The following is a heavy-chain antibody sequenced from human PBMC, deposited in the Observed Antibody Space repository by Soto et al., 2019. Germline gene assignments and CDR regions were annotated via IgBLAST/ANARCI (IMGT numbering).Heavy chain of an antibody. CDR1: GGSISSGGYY. Sequence: SETLSLTCTVSGGSISSGGYYCSWIRQHPGKGLEWIGYIYYSGSTYYNPSLKSRVTISVDTSKNQFSLKLSSVTAADTAVYYCARVPSRYSKSTFDYWGQGTLVTVSS. D-gene: IGHD4-4*01. CDR2: IYYSGST. CDR3: ARVPSRYSKSTFDY. V-gene: IGHV4-31*03. J-gene: IGHJ4*02.